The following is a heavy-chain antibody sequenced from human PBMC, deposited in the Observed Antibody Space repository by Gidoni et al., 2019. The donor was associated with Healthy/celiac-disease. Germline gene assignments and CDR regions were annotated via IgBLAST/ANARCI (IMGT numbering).Heavy chain of an antibody. V-gene: IGHV1-46*01. D-gene: IGHD3-10*01. J-gene: IGHJ4*02. CDR2: INPSGGST. CDR3: ARGSTMVRGVIRTPGPLDY. Sequence: EVKKPGASVKVSFTASGYTFTSYYMHWVRQAPGQGLEWMGIINPSGGSTSYAQKFQGRVTMTRDTSTSTVYMELSSLRSEETAVYYCARGSTMVRGVIRTPGPLDYWGQGTLVTVSS. CDR1: GYTFTSYY.